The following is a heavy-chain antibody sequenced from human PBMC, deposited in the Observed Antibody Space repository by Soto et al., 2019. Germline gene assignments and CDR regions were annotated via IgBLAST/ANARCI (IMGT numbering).Heavy chain of an antibody. D-gene: IGHD3-3*01. CDR3: ARWGGDFWNAI. CDR1: GVSISSSSYY. J-gene: IGHJ4*02. Sequence: SETLSLTCTVSGVSISSSSYYWAWIRQPPGQGLEWIGTIYYSGSTYYNASLKSRVTISVDSSKNHFSLKLFSVTAADTAVYYCARWGGDFWNAIWGQGTLVTVYS. V-gene: IGHV4-39*02. CDR2: IYYSGST.